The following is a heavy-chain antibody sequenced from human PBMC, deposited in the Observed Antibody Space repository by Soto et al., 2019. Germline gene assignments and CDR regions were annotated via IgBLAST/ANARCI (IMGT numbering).Heavy chain of an antibody. CDR3: ARGGKQWLGSTGYFDY. CDR1: GYSISSGYY. Sequence: PSETLSLTCAVSGYSISSGYYWGWIRQPPGKGLEWLGSIFHSGTTYDNPSLKSRVTISVDMSNKQFSLKLSSVTAAETAVYYCARGGKQWLGSTGYFDYWGQGTMVTVSS. CDR2: IFHSGTT. J-gene: IGHJ4*02. D-gene: IGHD6-19*01. V-gene: IGHV4-38-2*01.